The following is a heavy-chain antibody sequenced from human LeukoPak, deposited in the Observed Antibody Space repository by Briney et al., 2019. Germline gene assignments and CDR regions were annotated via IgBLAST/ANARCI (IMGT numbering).Heavy chain of an antibody. J-gene: IGHJ4*02. CDR2: TYSDGNT. CDR1: GFTVSSSY. Sequence: GGSLRLSCAVSGFTVSSSYTTWVRQAPGKGLEWVSITYSDGNTYYAESVKGRFTVSRGYSKNTLYLQMNSLRVEDTAVYYCARDLSYFDYWGQGTLVTVSS. V-gene: IGHV3-53*01. D-gene: IGHD2/OR15-2a*01. CDR3: ARDLSYFDY.